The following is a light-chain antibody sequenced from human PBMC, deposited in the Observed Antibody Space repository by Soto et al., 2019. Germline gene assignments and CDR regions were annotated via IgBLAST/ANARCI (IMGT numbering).Light chain of an antibody. J-gene: IGKJ1*01. CDR2: GAS. V-gene: IGKV3-20*01. CDR3: QQYGSSGT. CDR1: QSGTNY. Sequence: EIVLTQSPVTLSLSPGERSTLSCRASQSGTNYLTWYQQKPGQAPRLLIYGASNRATGIPDRFSGSGSGTDFTLTISRLEPEDFAVYYCQQYGSSGTFGQGTKVDI.